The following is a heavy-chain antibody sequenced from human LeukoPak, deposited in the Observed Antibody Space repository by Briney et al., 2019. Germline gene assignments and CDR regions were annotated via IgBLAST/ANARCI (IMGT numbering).Heavy chain of an antibody. D-gene: IGHD1-26*01. CDR1: GFTFSSYA. CDR3: AKMGSHRGSSLGG. V-gene: IGHV3-23*01. CDR2: ISGSGGST. Sequence: GGSLRLSCAASGFTFSSYAMRWVRQAPGKGLEWVSAISGSGGSTYYADSVKGRFTISRDNSKNTLYLQMNSLRAEDTAVYYCAKMGSHRGSSLGGWGQGTLVTVSS. J-gene: IGHJ4*02.